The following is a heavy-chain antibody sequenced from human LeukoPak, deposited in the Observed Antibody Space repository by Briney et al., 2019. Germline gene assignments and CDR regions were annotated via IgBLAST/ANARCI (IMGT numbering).Heavy chain of an antibody. V-gene: IGHV3-23*01. J-gene: IGHJ4*02. CDR2: ISASGGNP. CDR1: GFIFSNYA. CDR3: AKARAGDITAAFNY. D-gene: IGHD6-13*01. Sequence: GGSLKLSCAASGFIFSNYAMSWVRQAPGKGLEWVSGISASGGNPYYADSVKGRFTISRDNSENTLNLQMNSLRAEDTAVYYCAKARAGDITAAFNYWGQGTLVTVSS.